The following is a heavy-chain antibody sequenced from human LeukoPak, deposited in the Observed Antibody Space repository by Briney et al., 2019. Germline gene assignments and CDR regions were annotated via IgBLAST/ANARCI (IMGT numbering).Heavy chain of an antibody. CDR3: ARVKAVAGTNDY. CDR2: ISYDGSNK. V-gene: IGHV3-30*03. Sequence: GGSLRLSCAASGFTFSSYGMHWVRQAPGRGLEWVAIISYDGSNKYYADSVRGRFTISRDNSKNTLYLQMNSLRAEDTAVYYCARVKAVAGTNDYWGQGTLVTVSS. D-gene: IGHD6-19*01. CDR1: GFTFSSYG. J-gene: IGHJ4*02.